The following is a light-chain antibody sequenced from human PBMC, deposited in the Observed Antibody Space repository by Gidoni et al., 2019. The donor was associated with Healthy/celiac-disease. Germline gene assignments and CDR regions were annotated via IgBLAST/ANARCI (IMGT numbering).Light chain of an antibody. J-gene: IGKJ2*01. V-gene: IGKV3-20*01. Sequence: IVLTPSPGTLSLSPGERATPSYRASPSVSSSYLAWYQQKPGQAPRLLIYGASSRATGIPDRFSGSGSGTDFTLTISRLEPEDFAVYYCQQYGSSPLTFGQGTKLEIK. CDR2: GAS. CDR1: PSVSSSY. CDR3: QQYGSSPLT.